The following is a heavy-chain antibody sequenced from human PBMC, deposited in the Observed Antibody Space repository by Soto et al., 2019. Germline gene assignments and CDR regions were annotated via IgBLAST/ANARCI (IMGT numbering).Heavy chain of an antibody. Sequence: SETLSLTCTVSGGSVSSGSYYWSWIRQPPGKGLEWIGYIFYSGSTNYNPSLKSRVTISVDTSKNQFSVKLSSVTAADTAVYYCARRLSSGWLDYWGQGTLVTVSS. J-gene: IGHJ4*02. V-gene: IGHV4-61*01. D-gene: IGHD6-19*01. CDR2: IFYSGST. CDR3: ARRLSSGWLDY. CDR1: GGSVSSGSYY.